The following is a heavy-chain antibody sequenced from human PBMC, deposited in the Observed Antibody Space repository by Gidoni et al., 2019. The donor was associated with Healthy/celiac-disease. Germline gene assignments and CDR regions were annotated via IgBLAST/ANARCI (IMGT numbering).Heavy chain of an antibody. CDR1: GGSISSSSYY. Sequence: QLQLQESGPGLVKPSETLSLTCTVSGGSISSSSYYWGWIRQPPGKGLGWIGSIYYSGSTYYNPSLKSRVTISVDTSKNQFSLKLSSVTAADTAVYYCARHEIARGVWFDPWGQGTLVTVSS. J-gene: IGHJ5*02. CDR2: IYYSGST. CDR3: ARHEIARGVWFDP. D-gene: IGHD6-13*01. V-gene: IGHV4-39*01.